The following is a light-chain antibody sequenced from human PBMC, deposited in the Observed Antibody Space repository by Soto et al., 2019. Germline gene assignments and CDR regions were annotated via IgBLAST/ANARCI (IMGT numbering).Light chain of an antibody. V-gene: IGKV1-39*01. CDR1: QFISSY. Sequence: DIQMTQSPSSLSASVRDRVTITCRASQFISSYLNWYQQKPGEAPKLLIYVASSLQNGTPSRFSGSGSGTDFTLTISSLHLEDFATYYCQQSYSTPRTFGQGTKVEIK. J-gene: IGKJ1*01. CDR2: VAS. CDR3: QQSYSTPRT.